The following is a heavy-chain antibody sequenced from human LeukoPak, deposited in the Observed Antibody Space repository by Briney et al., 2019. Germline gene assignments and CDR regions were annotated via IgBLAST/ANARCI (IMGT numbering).Heavy chain of an antibody. D-gene: IGHD3-9*01. Sequence: GRSLRLSCAASGFTFSSYGMHWVRQAPGKGLEWVAVIWYDGSNKYYADSVKGRFTISRDNSKNTLYLQMNSQRAEDTAVYYCARDQATYYDILSVFDYWGQGTLVTVSS. CDR1: GFTFSSYG. CDR2: IWYDGSNK. V-gene: IGHV3-33*01. J-gene: IGHJ4*02. CDR3: ARDQATYYDILSVFDY.